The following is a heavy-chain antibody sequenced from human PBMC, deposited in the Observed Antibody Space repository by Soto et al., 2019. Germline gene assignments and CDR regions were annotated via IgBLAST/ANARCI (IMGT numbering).Heavy chain of an antibody. CDR3: ARVGYSYGARGLDS. D-gene: IGHD5-18*01. CDR2: ISGYDGNT. V-gene: IGHV1-18*04. CDR1: GYTFTSYG. J-gene: IGHJ4*02. Sequence: VSCKAFGYTFTSYGINWVRQAPGQGLEWMGWISGYDGNTNYAQKFQGRVTMTTDTSTSTGYMELRSLRSDDTALYYCARVGYSYGARGLDSWGQGTLVTVSS.